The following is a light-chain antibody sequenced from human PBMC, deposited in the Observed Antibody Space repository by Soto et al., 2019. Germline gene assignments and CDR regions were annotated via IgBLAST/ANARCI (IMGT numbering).Light chain of an antibody. V-gene: IGKV3-15*01. J-gene: IGKJ1*01. CDR2: GAS. Sequence: EIVLTQSPGTLSLSPGERATLSCRASQSVSSNLAWYQQKPGQAPRLLIYGASTRVTGIPARFSGSGSGTELTLSITSLQSEDFAVYYCQQYNNWWTFGQGTKVDI. CDR1: QSVSSN. CDR3: QQYNNWWT.